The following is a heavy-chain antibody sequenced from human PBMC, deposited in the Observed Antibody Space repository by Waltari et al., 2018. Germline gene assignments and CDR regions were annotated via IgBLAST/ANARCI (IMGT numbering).Heavy chain of an antibody. D-gene: IGHD6-19*01. CDR1: GFTFSNAW. J-gene: IGHJ4*02. CDR3: ARRYSSGFDY. V-gene: IGHV3-15*01. Sequence: EVQLVESGGGLVKPGGSLRLSCAASGFTFSNAWMSWVRQAPGKGREWVGRIKSKTDGGTTDYAAPVKGRFTISRDDSKNTLYLQMNSLRAEDTAVYYCARRYSSGFDYWGQGTLVTVSS. CDR2: IKSKTDGGTT.